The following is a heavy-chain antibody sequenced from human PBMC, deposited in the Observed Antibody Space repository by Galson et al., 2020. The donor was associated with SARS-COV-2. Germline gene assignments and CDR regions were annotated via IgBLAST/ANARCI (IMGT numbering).Heavy chain of an antibody. V-gene: IGHV2-26*01. CDR3: SRIRGEPGIAVAWPYDLDY. J-gene: IGHJ4*02. CDR2: IFSNDEK. CDR1: GFSLSNARMG. D-gene: IGHD6-19*01. Sequence: SGPTLVKPTETLTLTCTVSGFSLSNARMGVSWLRQPPGKALEWLAHIFSNDEKSYSTSLKSRLTISKDTSKSQVVLTMTNMDPVDTATYYCSRIRGEPGIAVAWPYDLDYWGQGTLVNGSS.